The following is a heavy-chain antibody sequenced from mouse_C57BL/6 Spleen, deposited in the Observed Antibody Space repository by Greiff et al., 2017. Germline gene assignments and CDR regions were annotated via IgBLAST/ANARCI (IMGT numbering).Heavy chain of an antibody. Sequence: VKLQESGPGLVAPSQSLSITCTVSGFSLTSYAISWVRQPPGKGLEWLGVIWTGGGTNYNSALKSRLSISKDNSKSQVFLKMNSLQTDDTARYYCARNFPYYYGSSHFDYWGQGTTLTVSS. J-gene: IGHJ2*01. CDR1: GFSLTSYA. D-gene: IGHD1-1*01. CDR3: ARNFPYYYGSSHFDY. V-gene: IGHV2-9-1*01. CDR2: IWTGGGT.